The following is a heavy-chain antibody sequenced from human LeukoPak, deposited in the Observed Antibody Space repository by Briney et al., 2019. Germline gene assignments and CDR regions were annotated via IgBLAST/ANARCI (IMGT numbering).Heavy chain of an antibody. CDR1: GSTFSSYG. V-gene: IGHV3-30*02. CDR3: AKVDVSSWYSTLLPQSLDS. J-gene: IGHJ4*02. Sequence: PGGSLRLSCAASGSTFSSYGMHWIRQAPGKGLEWVALIRYDGSNKYYADSVKGRFIISRDNSKNTLNLQMTSLRAEDTAVYYCAKVDVSSWYSTLLPQSLDSWGLGTLVTISS. CDR2: IRYDGSNK. D-gene: IGHD6-13*01.